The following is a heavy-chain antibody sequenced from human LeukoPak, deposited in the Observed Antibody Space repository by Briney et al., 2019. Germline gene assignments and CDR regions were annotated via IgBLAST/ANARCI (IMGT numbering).Heavy chain of an antibody. D-gene: IGHD3-16*01. V-gene: IGHV4-59*01. CDR2: IYYSGST. Sequence: SETLSLTCTVSGGSISSYYWSWIRQPPGKGLEWIGYIYYSGSTNYNPSLKSRVTISVDPSKNQFSLKLSSVTAADTAVYYCARDVSRGDMRFDPWGQGTLVTVSP. CDR1: GGSISSYY. CDR3: ARDVSRGDMRFDP. J-gene: IGHJ5*02.